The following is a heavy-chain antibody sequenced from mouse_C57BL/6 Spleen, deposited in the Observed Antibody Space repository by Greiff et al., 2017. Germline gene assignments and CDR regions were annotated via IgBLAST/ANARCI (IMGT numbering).Heavy chain of an antibody. CDR2: FHPYNDDT. CDR3: ARKGDYYGSIFDY. D-gene: IGHD1-1*01. V-gene: IGHV1-47*01. Sequence: VKLMESGAELVKPGASVKMSCKASGYTFTTYPIEWMKQNHGKSLEWIGNFHPYNDDTKYNEKFKGKATLTVEKSSSTVYLELSRLTSDDSAVYYCARKGDYYGSIFDYWGQGTTLTVSS. J-gene: IGHJ2*01. CDR1: GYTFTTYP.